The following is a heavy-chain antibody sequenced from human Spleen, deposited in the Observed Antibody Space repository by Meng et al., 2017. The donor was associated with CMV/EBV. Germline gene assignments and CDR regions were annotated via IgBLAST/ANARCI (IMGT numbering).Heavy chain of an antibody. CDR1: SGEG. V-gene: IGHV2-5*02. D-gene: IGHD3-9*01. J-gene: IGHJ4*02. CDR3: TKYDVLTGTFDY. CDR2: IKREEEK. Sequence: SGEGEGGNRKKKGKARERIGNIKREEEKKNRKSMRSRLTITKDTSTNQVVLTMTNVETVDTATYYCTKYDVLTGTFDYWGQGTLVTVSS.